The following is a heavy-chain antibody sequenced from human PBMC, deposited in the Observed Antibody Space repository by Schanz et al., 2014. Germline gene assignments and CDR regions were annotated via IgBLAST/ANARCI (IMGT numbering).Heavy chain of an antibody. CDR3: ARIGGSVFDY. CDR1: GFTASSHS. CDR2: ITGASDHI. J-gene: IGHJ4*02. Sequence: EVQLVESGGGLVKPGGSLRLSCGVSGFTASSHSMNWVRQAPGKGLEWVSGITGASDHIDYAESVKGRFTISRDNSKNSLYLQMNSLRAEDTAVYYCARIGGSVFDYWAQGTLVAVSA. V-gene: IGHV3-21*02. D-gene: IGHD3-10*01.